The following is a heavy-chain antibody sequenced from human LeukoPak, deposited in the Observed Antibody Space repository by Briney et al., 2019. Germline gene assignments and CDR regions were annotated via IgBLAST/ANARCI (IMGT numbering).Heavy chain of an antibody. J-gene: IGHJ4*02. D-gene: IGHD3-10*01. CDR3: AGFAQDPDLLSNWCYYYLGY. CDR1: RYTFTSYD. CDR2: MNPNTGRT. V-gene: IGHV1-8*01. Sequence: ASVKVSCKASRYTFTSYDINWVREAAGQGLEWMGWMNPNTGRTGFAQKFQGRLTMTRDTSISTAYMELSSLRSEDKAVSNCAGFAQDPDLLSNWCYYYLGYWGQGTPVTVSS.